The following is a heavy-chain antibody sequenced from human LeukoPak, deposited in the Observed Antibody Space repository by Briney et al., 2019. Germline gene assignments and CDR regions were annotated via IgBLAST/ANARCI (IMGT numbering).Heavy chain of an antibody. V-gene: IGHV4-31*03. CDR1: GGSISSGGYY. Sequence: PSETLSLTCTVSGGSISSGGYYWSWIRQHPGKGLEWIGYIYYSGSTYYNPSLKSRVTISVDTSKNQFSLKLSSVTAADTAVYYCARDTDGGRYSYGFIEYFDYWGQGTLVTVSS. CDR3: ARDTDGGRYSYGFIEYFDY. CDR2: IYYSGST. J-gene: IGHJ4*02. D-gene: IGHD5-18*01.